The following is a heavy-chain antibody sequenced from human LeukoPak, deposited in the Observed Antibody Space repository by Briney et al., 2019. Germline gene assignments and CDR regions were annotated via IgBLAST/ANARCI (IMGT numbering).Heavy chain of an antibody. Sequence: GGSLRLSCEASGFSFSIYNMSWVRLAPGKGLEWVSSISGSSSHVWYADSVKGRFTSSRDNAKNSLYLQMSSLRVEDTAVYYCARDQYYSDSSGYPYDIWGQGTMVTVSS. CDR1: GFSFSIYN. CDR3: ARDQYYSDSSGYPYDI. V-gene: IGHV3-21*01. CDR2: ISGSSSHV. J-gene: IGHJ3*02. D-gene: IGHD3-22*01.